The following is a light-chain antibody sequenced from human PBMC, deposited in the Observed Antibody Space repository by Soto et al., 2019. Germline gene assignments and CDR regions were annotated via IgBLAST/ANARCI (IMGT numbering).Light chain of an antibody. CDR1: TSNIGKNF. CDR2: DNN. Sequence: QSVLTQPPSVSAASGQQVTISCSGSTSNIGKNFVSWYQHLPESAPKLLICDNNKRPSGIPDRFSGSKADTSATLDITGLQPGDEADYYCVTWDDNMHTGVVFGGGTQLTVL. J-gene: IGLJ2*01. V-gene: IGLV1-51*01. CDR3: VTWDDNMHTGVV.